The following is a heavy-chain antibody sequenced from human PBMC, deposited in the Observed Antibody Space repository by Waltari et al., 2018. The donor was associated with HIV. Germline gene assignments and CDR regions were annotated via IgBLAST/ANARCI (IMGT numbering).Heavy chain of an antibody. CDR1: GFTLTDYA. Sequence: QVHLVESGGTVVQPGKSLRLSCVTDGFTLTDYAMSWFRQTPGAGLQWVAILWPDGNTRFYAPFVRGRFSISRDNTKKTVFLQMRALRADDTGVYFCARQGNTGTYFGGHRWGR. CDR3: ARQGNTGTYFGGHR. D-gene: IGHD3-10*01. J-gene: IGHJ2*01. V-gene: IGHV3-33*01. CDR2: LWPDGNTR.